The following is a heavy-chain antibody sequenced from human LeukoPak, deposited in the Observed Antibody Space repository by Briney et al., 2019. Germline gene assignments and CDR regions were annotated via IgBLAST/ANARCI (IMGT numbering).Heavy chain of an antibody. CDR1: GGTFSSYA. CDR2: IIPIFGTA. Sequence: SVKVSXKASGGTFSSYAISWLRQAPGQGLEWIGGIIPIFGTANYAQKFQGRVTITADESTSTAYMELSSLRSEDTAVYYCARDGPYDFWSGYYSYFDYWGQGTLVTVSS. J-gene: IGHJ4*02. CDR3: ARDGPYDFWSGYYSYFDY. V-gene: IGHV1-69*13. D-gene: IGHD3-3*01.